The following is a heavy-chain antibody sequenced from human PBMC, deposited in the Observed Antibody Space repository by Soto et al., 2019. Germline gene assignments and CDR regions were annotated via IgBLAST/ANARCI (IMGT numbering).Heavy chain of an antibody. CDR2: IYYSGST. CDR3: ARGYCSGGSCYREYFQH. V-gene: IGHV4-31*03. CDR1: GGSISSGGYY. Sequence: QVQLQESGPGLVKPSQTLSLTCTVSGGSISSGGYYWSWIRQHPGKGLEWIGYIYYSGSTYYNPSLKRRVTIAVDTSKNQFSLKLSSVTAADTAVYYCARGYCSGGSCYREYFQHWGQGTLVTVSS. J-gene: IGHJ1*01. D-gene: IGHD2-15*01.